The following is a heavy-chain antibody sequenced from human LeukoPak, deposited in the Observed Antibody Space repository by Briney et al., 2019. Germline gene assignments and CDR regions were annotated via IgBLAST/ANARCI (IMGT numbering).Heavy chain of an antibody. J-gene: IGHJ4*02. Sequence: GGSLRLSCAASVFTFDDYAMHWVRQAPGKGLEWVSGISWNSGSIVYADSVKGRFTISRDNAKNSLYLQMNSLRAEDMALYYCAKDMYSSGWYYFDYWGQGTLVTVSS. CDR3: AKDMYSSGWYYFDY. V-gene: IGHV3-9*03. CDR2: ISWNSGSI. D-gene: IGHD6-19*01. CDR1: VFTFDDYA.